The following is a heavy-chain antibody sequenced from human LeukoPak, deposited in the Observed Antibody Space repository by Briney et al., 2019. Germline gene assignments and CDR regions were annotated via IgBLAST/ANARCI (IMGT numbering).Heavy chain of an antibody. J-gene: IGHJ1*01. D-gene: IGHD3-10*01. CDR2: TRSDGTDK. V-gene: IGHV3-30*02. Sequence: PGGSLRLSCAASGFTFSNYAMHWVRQAPGKGLEWVAFTRSDGTDKYYAETVRGRFTISRDNSENTLYLQMNSLRAEDTAVYYCAKEEDGLRGRYGSGTYGYFQHWGQGTLVTVSS. CDR3: AKEEDGLRGRYGSGTYGYFQH. CDR1: GFTFSNYA.